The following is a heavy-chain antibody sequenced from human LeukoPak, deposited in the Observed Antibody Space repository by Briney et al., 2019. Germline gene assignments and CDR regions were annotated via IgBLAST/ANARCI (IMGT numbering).Heavy chain of an antibody. CDR2: ISSSSSYI. CDR3: ASFLPFGVVSS. V-gene: IGHV3-21*01. CDR1: GFTFSSYG. J-gene: IGHJ5*02. D-gene: IGHD3-3*01. Sequence: GGSLRLSCAASGFTFSSYGMSWVRQAPGKGLEWVSSISSSSSYIYYADSVKGRFTISRDNAKNSLYLQMNSLRAEDTAVYYCASFLPFGVVSSWGQGTLVTVSS.